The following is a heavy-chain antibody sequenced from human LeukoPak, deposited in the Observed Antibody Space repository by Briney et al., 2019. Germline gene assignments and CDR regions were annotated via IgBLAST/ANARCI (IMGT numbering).Heavy chain of an antibody. V-gene: IGHV4-59*04. Sequence: SETLSLTCTVSGGSISSYYWSWIRQPPGKGLEWIGSIYYSGSTYYNPSLKSRVTISVDTSKNQFSLKLSSVTAADTAVYYCARGTPNTWGAAGTCFDYWGQGTLVTVSS. CDR1: GGSISSYY. CDR2: IYYSGST. J-gene: IGHJ4*02. CDR3: ARGTPNTWGAAGTCFDY. D-gene: IGHD6-13*01.